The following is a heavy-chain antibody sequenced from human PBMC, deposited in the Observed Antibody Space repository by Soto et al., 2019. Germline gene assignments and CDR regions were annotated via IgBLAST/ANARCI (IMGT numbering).Heavy chain of an antibody. CDR1: GYTFTSYY. CDR2: INPSGGST. Sequence: QVQLVQSGGEVKKPGASVKVSCKASGYTFTSYYMHWVRQAPGQGLEWMGIINPSGGSTSYAQKFRGRGTMTRDTSTTTVYMELSSLRSEDTAVYYCARGSFMTGGPSSAYPDAFDIWGQGTMVTVSS. CDR3: ARGSFMTGGPSSAYPDAFDI. D-gene: IGHD3-22*01. J-gene: IGHJ3*02. V-gene: IGHV1-46*01.